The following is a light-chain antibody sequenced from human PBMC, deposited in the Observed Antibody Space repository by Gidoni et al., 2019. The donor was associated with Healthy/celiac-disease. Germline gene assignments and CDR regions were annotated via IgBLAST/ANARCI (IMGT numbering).Light chain of an antibody. J-gene: IGKJ1*01. CDR3: QQYGSSPRT. Sequence: EIVLTQSPGTLSLSPGERATLSCRASQSVSSSYLAWYQQKPGQAPRRLIYGASSRATGIPDRFSGSVSGTDFTLTISRLEPEDFAVYYCQQYGSSPRTFGQXTKVEIK. V-gene: IGKV3-20*01. CDR2: GAS. CDR1: QSVSSSY.